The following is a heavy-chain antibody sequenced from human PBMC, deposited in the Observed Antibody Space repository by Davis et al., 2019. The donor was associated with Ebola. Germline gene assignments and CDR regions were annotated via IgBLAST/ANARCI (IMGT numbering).Heavy chain of an antibody. Sequence: GGSLRLSCAASGFTFSGSAMHWVRQASGKGLEWVGRIRSKTNNYATAYAESVKGRFTISRDDSSNTAYLQMNSLKTEDTALYYCTSPTGGAFDIWGQGTVVTVSS. CDR1: GFTFSGSA. CDR3: TSPTGGAFDI. D-gene: IGHD3-16*01. CDR2: IRSKTNNYAT. V-gene: IGHV3-73*01. J-gene: IGHJ3*02.